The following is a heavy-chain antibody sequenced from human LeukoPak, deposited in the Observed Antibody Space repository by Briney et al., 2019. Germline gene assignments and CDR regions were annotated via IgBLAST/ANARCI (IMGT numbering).Heavy chain of an antibody. Sequence: RESLKISCKGSGYSFTSYWIGWVRQMPGKGLEWMGIIYPGDSDTRYSPSFQGQVTISADKSISTAYMQWSSLKASDTAMYYCARTFTIFGVLGWFDPWGQGTLVTVSS. D-gene: IGHD3-3*01. CDR3: ARTFTIFGVLGWFDP. J-gene: IGHJ5*02. CDR1: GYSFTSYW. V-gene: IGHV5-51*01. CDR2: IYPGDSDT.